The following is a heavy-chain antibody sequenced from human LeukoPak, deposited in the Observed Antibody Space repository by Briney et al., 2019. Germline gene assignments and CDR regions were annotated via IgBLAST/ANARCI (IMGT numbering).Heavy chain of an antibody. CDR1: GYTFTSYG. CDR3: SRPIMITFGGVSGYYFDY. D-gene: IGHD3-16*01. J-gene: IGHJ4*02. V-gene: IGHV1-18*01. CDR2: ISAYNGNT. Sequence: GASVKASCKASGYTFTSYGISWVRQAPGQGREWMGGISAYNGNTDSATTLPGRVTMTTDTSTSTAYMELRSLRSDDTAAYYCSRPIMITFGGVSGYYFDYWGQGTLVTVSS.